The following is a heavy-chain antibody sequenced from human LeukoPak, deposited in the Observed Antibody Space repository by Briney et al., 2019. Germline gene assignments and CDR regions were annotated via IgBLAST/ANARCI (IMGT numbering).Heavy chain of an antibody. Sequence: PSETLSLTCAVYGGSFSGYYWSWIRQPPGKGLEWIGEINHSGSTNYNPSLKSRVTISVDTSKNQFSLKLSSVTAADTAVYYCARTPRNFGCIDYWGQGTLVTVSS. J-gene: IGHJ4*02. CDR1: GGSFSGYY. CDR3: ARTPRNFGCIDY. V-gene: IGHV4-34*01. D-gene: IGHD2-15*01. CDR2: INHSGST.